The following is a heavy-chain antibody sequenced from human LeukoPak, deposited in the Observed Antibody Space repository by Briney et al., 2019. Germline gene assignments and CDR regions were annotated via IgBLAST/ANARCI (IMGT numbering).Heavy chain of an antibody. CDR1: GFTFSSYW. CDR2: IKEDGNEK. V-gene: IGHV3-7*01. J-gene: IGHJ6*03. CDR3: ARDQNYYYYMDV. Sequence: PGGSLRLSCGVSGFTFSSYWMTWVRQTPGKGLEWVANIKEDGNEKYYVDSVKGRFTISRDNAKNSLYLQMNSLRAEDTAVYYCARDQNYYYYMDVWGKGTTVTVSS.